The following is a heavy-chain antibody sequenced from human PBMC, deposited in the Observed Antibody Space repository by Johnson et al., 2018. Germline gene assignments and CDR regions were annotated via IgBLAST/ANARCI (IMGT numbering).Heavy chain of an antibody. V-gene: IGHV4-34*01. CDR2: INHSGST. CDR1: GGSFSGYY. J-gene: IGHJ6*02. D-gene: IGHD4-23*01. CDR3: AGRGGPTWVTRNYYYGMDV. Sequence: QLQQWGAGLLKPSETLSLTCAVYGGSFSGYYWSWIRQPPGKGLEWIGEINHSGSTNYNTSIQSRVTISVDTSKNQLALKLSSVPAADTAGYDCAGRGGPTWVTRNYYYGMDVWGQGTTFTVSS.